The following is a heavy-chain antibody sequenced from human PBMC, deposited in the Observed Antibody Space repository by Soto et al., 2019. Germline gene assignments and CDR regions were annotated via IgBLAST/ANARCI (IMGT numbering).Heavy chain of an antibody. CDR3: VLWVRGVINY. V-gene: IGHV3-72*01. D-gene: IGHD3-10*01. J-gene: IGHJ4*02. Sequence: EVQLVESGGGLVQPGGSLRLSCATSGFTFSDHYLEWVRQAPGKGLEWVGRSRNRAQSYTTESAASVKGRFTISRDDSKNSLYLQVNSLTTDDTAVYYCVLWVRGVINYWGQGTLVTVSS. CDR2: SRNRAQSYTT. CDR1: GFTFSDHY.